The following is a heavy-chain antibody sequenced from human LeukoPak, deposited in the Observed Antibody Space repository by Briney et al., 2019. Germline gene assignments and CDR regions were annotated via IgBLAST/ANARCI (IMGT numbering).Heavy chain of an antibody. CDR3: ASVGPCSSTSCYNVGAFDI. Sequence: SETLSLTCTVSGGSISSGDYYWSWIRQPPGKGLEWIGYIYYSGSTYYNPSLKSRVTISVDTSKNQFSLKLSSVTAADTAVYYCASVGPCSSTSCYNVGAFDIWGQGTMVTASS. J-gene: IGHJ3*02. CDR2: IYYSGST. V-gene: IGHV4-30-4*08. D-gene: IGHD2-2*02. CDR1: GGSISSGDYY.